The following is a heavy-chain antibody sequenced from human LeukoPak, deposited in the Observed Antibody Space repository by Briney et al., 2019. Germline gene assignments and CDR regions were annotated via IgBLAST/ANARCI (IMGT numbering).Heavy chain of an antibody. CDR2: INHSGST. CDR3: ARGITGTTKGRRVYYFDY. Sequence: SSETLSLTCAVYGGSFSGYYWSWIRQPPGKGLEWIGEINHSGSTNYNPSLKSRVTISVDTSKNQFSLKLSSVTAADTAVYYCARGITGTTKGRRVYYFDYWGQGTLVTVSS. J-gene: IGHJ4*02. V-gene: IGHV4-34*01. D-gene: IGHD1-7*01. CDR1: GGSFSGYY.